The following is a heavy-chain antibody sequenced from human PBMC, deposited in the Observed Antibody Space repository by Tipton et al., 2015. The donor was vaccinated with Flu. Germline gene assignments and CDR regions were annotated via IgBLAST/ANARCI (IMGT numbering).Heavy chain of an antibody. CDR3: AGGVAVAMYFQH. CDR2: IYHSGST. D-gene: IGHD6-19*01. CDR1: GYSINSGYY. J-gene: IGHJ1*01. V-gene: IGHV4-38-2*02. Sequence: TLSLTCIVSGYSINSGYYWGWIRQPPGKGLEWIGSIYHSGSTYYNPSLKSRVTISLDTSKNQFSLKLRSVTAADTAVYYCAGGVAVAMYFQHWGQGTLVTVSS.